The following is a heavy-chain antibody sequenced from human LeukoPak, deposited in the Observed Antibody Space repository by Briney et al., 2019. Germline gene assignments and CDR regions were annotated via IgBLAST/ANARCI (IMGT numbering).Heavy chain of an antibody. D-gene: IGHD1-26*01. J-gene: IGHJ4*02. CDR1: GFTVSDNY. V-gene: IGHV3-53*01. CDR2: IYSGGST. Sequence: GGTLRLSCAASGFTVSDNYMSWVRQAPGKGLEWVSVIYSGGSTYYADSVKGRFTISRDNSKNTLYLQMNSLRTEDTAVYYCASLVGATGTGDYWGQGTLVTVSS. CDR3: ASLVGATGTGDY.